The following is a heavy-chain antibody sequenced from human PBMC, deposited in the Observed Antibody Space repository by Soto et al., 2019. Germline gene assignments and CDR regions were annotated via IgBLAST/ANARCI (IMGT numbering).Heavy chain of an antibody. CDR2: INNDETTT. CDR1: GFAFRSYW. Sequence: EVQLVESGGGLVQSGGSLRLSCAASGFAFRSYWMHWVRQVPGKGLVWVSRINNDETTTNYADSVKGRFTISRDNAENTLYLQMNSLRVEDTAVYYCASGVVGGVIVHWGQGTLVTVSS. J-gene: IGHJ5*02. D-gene: IGHD3-16*01. CDR3: ASGVVGGVIVH. V-gene: IGHV3-74*01.